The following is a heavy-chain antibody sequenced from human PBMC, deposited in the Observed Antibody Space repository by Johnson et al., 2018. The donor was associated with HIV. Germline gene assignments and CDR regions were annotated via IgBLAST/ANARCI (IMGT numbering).Heavy chain of an antibody. D-gene: IGHD6-6*01. CDR1: GFTFSSYA. Sequence: QVQLVESGGGVVQPGRSLRLSCAASGFTFSSYAMHWVRQAPGKGLEWVAVISYDGSNKYYADSVKGRFPISRDNSKNTLYLQMNSLRAEDTAVYYCARERPAYSSSSSHAFDIWGQGTMVTVSS. V-gene: IGHV3-30*04. CDR3: ARERPAYSSSSSHAFDI. J-gene: IGHJ3*02. CDR2: ISYDGSNK.